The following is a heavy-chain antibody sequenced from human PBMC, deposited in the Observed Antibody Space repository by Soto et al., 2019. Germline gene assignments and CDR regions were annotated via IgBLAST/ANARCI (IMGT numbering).Heavy chain of an antibody. CDR2: INHSGST. D-gene: IGHD3-10*01. CDR3: ASHYGSGTYYNLDY. J-gene: IGHJ4*01. CDR1: GGSVRRGFYY. V-gene: IGHV4-61*01. Sequence: PSETLSLTCTVSGGSVRRGFYYWTWIRQPPGKGLEWIGYINHSGSTNYNPSLQSRVTISLDTSKNQFSLKLSSVTAADTAVYYCASHYGSGTYYNLDYWGQGTLVTVSS.